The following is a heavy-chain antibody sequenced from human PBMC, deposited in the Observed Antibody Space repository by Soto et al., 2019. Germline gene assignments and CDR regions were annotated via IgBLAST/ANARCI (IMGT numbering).Heavy chain of an antibody. CDR2: ISTDNGNT. Sequence: QVQLVQSGAEVKKPGASVKVSCKASGYTFTNSGINWVRQAPGQGLEWMGWISTDNGNTNYTQHLPGRVSMTTDTSTSTAYMVRRSMRSEDTAVYYCARDQGITTFGVYSMYYYGMDVWGQGTTVTVSS. D-gene: IGHD3-3*01. CDR1: GYTFTNSG. J-gene: IGHJ6*02. V-gene: IGHV1-18*01. CDR3: ARDQGITTFGVYSMYYYGMDV.